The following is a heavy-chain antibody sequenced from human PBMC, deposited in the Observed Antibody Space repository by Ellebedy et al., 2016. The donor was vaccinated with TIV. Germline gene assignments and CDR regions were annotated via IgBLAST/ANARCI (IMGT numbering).Heavy chain of an antibody. CDR3: APGGYYDSSGSYYGGWFDY. CDR1: GFIFSRYW. J-gene: IGHJ4*02. V-gene: IGHV3-74*01. CDR2: INIDGSST. Sequence: PGGSLRLSCEASGFIFSRYWMNWVRQAPGKGLVWVSRINIDGSSTTYADSVKGRFTISRDNAKNTLYLQMNSLRAEDTALYYCAPGGYYDSSGSYYGGWFDYWGQGTLVTVSS. D-gene: IGHD3-22*01.